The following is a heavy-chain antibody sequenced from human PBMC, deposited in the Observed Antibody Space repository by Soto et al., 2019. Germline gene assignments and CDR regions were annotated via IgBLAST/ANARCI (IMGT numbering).Heavy chain of an antibody. CDR1: GYTLTSYA. CDR3: ARARGRAFDI. Sequence: GASVKVSCKASGYTLTSYARHWVRQAPGQRLEWMGWINAGNGNTKYSQKFQGRATINRDTSATTAYMELTSLRSEDTAVYYCARARGRAFDIWGQGTMVTVSS. CDR2: INAGNGNT. D-gene: IGHD6-6*01. J-gene: IGHJ3*02. V-gene: IGHV1-3*01.